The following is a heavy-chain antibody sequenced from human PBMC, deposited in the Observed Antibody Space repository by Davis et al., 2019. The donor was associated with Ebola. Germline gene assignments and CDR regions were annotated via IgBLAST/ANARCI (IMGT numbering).Heavy chain of an antibody. CDR2: INPSGGST. V-gene: IGHV1-46*01. CDR3: ARERFDAFDN. CDR1: GYTFTSYY. D-gene: IGHD3-10*01. J-gene: IGHJ3*02. Sequence: AASVKVSCKASGYTFTSYYMHWVRQAPGQGLEWMGIINPSGGSTSYAQKFQGRVTITADESTSTDYMELSSLRSEDTAVYYGARERFDAFDNWGQGTMVTVSS.